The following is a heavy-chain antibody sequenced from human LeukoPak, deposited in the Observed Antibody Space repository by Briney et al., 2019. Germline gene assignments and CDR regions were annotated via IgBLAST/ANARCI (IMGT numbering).Heavy chain of an antibody. J-gene: IGHJ4*02. D-gene: IGHD6-13*01. CDR2: IYYSGST. V-gene: IGHV4-59*01. CDR3: ARGLPIAAAGPYFDY. CDR1: GGSISSYY. Sequence: PSETLSPTCTVSGGSISSYYWSWIRQPPGKGLEWIGYIYYSGSTNYNPSLKSRVTISVDTSKNQFSLKLSSVTAADTAVYYCARGLPIAAAGPYFDYWGQGTLVTVSS.